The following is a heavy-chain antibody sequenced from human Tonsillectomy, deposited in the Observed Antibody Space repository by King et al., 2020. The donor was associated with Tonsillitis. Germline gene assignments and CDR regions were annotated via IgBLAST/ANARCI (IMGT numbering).Heavy chain of an antibody. V-gene: IGHV3-11*06. D-gene: IGHD2-21*01. J-gene: IGHJ6*03. CDR3: ARGGEISYFYYMDV. CDR2: ISTSGSYT. CDR1: GFTFSDYY. Sequence: VQLVESGGGLVKPGGSLKLSCAASGFTFSDYYMNWVRQAPGKGLEWVSYISTSGSYTEYADSVEGRFSISRDNAKNSLSLQLNSLRAEDTAVYYCARGGEISYFYYMDVWGKGTTVTVSS.